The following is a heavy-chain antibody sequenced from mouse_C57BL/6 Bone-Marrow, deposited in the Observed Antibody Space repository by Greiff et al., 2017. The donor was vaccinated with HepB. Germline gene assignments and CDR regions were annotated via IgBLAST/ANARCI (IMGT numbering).Heavy chain of an antibody. V-gene: IGHV1-81*01. Sequence: VQLQQSGAELARPGASVKLSCKASGYTFTSYGISWVKQRTGQGLEWIGEIYPRSGNTYYNEKFKGKATLTADKSSSTEYMELRSLTSEDSAVYFCARLVLRYLYAMDYWGQGTSVTVSS. CDR3: ARLVLRYLYAMDY. D-gene: IGHD1-1*01. J-gene: IGHJ4*01. CDR1: GYTFTSYG. CDR2: IYPRSGNT.